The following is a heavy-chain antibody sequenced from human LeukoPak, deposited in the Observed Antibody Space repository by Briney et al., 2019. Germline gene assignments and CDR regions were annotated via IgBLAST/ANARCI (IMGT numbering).Heavy chain of an antibody. Sequence: GGSLRLSCAASGFTFSSYSMNWVRQAPGKGLEWVSSISSSSSYIYYADSVKGRFTISRDNAKNSLYLQMNSLRAEDTAVYYCARVLTMIVVGAFDIWGQGTMVTVSS. CDR3: ARVLTMIVVGAFDI. J-gene: IGHJ3*02. CDR2: ISSSSSYI. D-gene: IGHD3-22*01. V-gene: IGHV3-21*01. CDR1: GFTFSSYS.